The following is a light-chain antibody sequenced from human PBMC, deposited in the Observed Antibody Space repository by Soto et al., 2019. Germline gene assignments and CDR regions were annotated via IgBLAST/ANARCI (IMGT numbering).Light chain of an antibody. CDR1: SGHSSYI. CDR3: ETWDSNTRV. V-gene: IGLV4-60*02. CDR2: LEGSGSY. J-gene: IGLJ2*01. Sequence: QSVLTQSSSASASLGSSVKLTCTLSSGHSSYIIAWHQQQPGKAPRYLMKLEGSGSYNKGSGVPDRFSGSSSGADRYLTISYPQFEDEADYYCETWDSNTRVFGRGTKLTVL.